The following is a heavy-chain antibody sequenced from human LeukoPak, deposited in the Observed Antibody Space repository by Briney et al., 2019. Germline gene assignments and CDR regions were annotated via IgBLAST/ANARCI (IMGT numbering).Heavy chain of an antibody. CDR3: TRLKAGN. Sequence: GSLRLSCTASGFTFSDYYMSWVRQAPGKGLEWVSYISDFGDTIYYADSVKGRFTVSRVNVKKSVSLEVNSLRAEDTAVYYCTRLKAGNWGPGTLVTVSS. V-gene: IGHV3-11*01. CDR1: GFTFSDYY. CDR2: ISDFGDTI. J-gene: IGHJ4*02.